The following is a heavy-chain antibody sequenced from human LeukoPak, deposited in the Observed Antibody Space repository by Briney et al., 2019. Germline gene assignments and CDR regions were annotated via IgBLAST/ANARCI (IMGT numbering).Heavy chain of an antibody. CDR2: INFSGNT. J-gene: IGHJ5*02. V-gene: IGHV4-39*07. CDR1: GGSISSSTYY. CDR3: ARRGSGLDWFDP. Sequence: SETLSLTCAVSGGSISSSTYYWGWIRQPPGKGLEWVASINFSGNTYYSPSLKSRVTMSVDTSKNQFSLKLVSVTAADTAVYYCARRGSGLDWFDPWGQGTLVTVSS. D-gene: IGHD3-10*01.